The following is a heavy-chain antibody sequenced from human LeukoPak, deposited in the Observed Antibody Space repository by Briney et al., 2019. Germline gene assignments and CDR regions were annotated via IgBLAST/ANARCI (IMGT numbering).Heavy chain of an antibody. J-gene: IGHJ4*02. V-gene: IGHV4-30-2*01. CDR3: ARVGGGGTQWSKVTIDY. CDR2: IYHSGTT. Sequence: SETLSLTCAVSGVAISRGGYAWNWIRQPPGKGLEWIAYIYHSGTTYYNPSLKSRVTISVDKSKNQFSLKLSSVTAADTAVYYCARVGGGGTQWSKVTIDYWGQGTLVTVSS. D-gene: IGHD2-15*01. CDR1: GVAISRGGYA.